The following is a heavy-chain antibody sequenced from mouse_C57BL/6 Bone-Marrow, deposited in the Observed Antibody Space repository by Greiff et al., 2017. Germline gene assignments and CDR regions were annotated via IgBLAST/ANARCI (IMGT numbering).Heavy chain of an antibody. D-gene: IGHD1-1*01. CDR1: GYTFTSYG. V-gene: IGHV1-81*01. Sequence: VKLQESGAELARPGASVKLSCKASGYTFTSYGISWVKQRTGQGLEWIGEIYPRSGNTYYNEKFKGKATLTADKSSSTAYMELRSLTSEDSAVYFCARWDYGSSPAWFAYWGQGTLVTVSA. CDR2: IYPRSGNT. CDR3: ARWDYGSSPAWFAY. J-gene: IGHJ3*01.